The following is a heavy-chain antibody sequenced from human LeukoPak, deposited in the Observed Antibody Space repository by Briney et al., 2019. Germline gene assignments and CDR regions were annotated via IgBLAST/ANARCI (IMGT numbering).Heavy chain of an antibody. D-gene: IGHD5/OR15-5a*01. V-gene: IGHV4-59*08. J-gene: IGHJ4*02. CDR3: ARQSGFLSTFDY. Sequence: SETLSLTCTVSGGSISTYYWSWIRQPPGKGLEWIGYMYYSGSTNYNPSLKSRVTISIDTSKNQFSVKLTSVTAADTAVYYCARQSGFLSTFDYWGQGTLVTVSS. CDR2: MYYSGST. CDR1: GGSISTYY.